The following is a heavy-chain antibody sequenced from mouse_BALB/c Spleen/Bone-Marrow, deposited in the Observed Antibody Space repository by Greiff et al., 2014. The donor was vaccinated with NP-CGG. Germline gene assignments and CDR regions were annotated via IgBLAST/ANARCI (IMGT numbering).Heavy chain of an antibody. CDR2: IDPANGNT. CDR1: GFNIKDTY. Sequence: VQLKESGAELVKPGASVKLSCTASGFNIKDTYMHWVKQRPEQGLEWIGRIDPANGNTKYDPKFQGKATITADTSSDTAYLQLSSLTSGDTAVYYCARYDYGVYFDYWGQGTTLTVSS. CDR3: ARYDYGVYFDY. V-gene: IGHV14-3*02. J-gene: IGHJ2*01. D-gene: IGHD2-4*01.